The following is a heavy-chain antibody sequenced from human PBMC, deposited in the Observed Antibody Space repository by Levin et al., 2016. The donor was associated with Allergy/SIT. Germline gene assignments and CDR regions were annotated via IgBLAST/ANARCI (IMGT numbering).Heavy chain of an antibody. V-gene: IGHV1-18*01. D-gene: IGHD3-22*01. CDR1: GYTFTTYG. J-gene: IGHJ4*02. CDR2: ISGYNGNT. CDR3: ARGPTYYYDSSGYYYVLAPPDY. Sequence: ASVKVSCKASGYTFTTYGISWVRQAPGQGLEWMGWISGYNGNTNYAQKFQGRVTMTTDISTSTAYMELRSLRSDDTAVYYCARGPTYYYDSSGYYYVLAPPDYWGQGTLVTVSS.